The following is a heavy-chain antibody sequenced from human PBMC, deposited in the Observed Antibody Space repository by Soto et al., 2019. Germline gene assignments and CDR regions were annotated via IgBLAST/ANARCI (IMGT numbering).Heavy chain of an antibody. CDR2: FSYDGTSE. J-gene: IGHJ5*01. CDR1: GFTFSSYP. CDR3: LRDYSGWFDF. V-gene: IGHV3-30-3*01. Sequence: QVQLVESGGGVVQPGRSLRLSCAASGFTFSSYPIHWVRQAPGKGLEWVGSFSYDGTSEDFADSLRGRFTLSRDNSKNMLWLQMNSLRSEDTAVYYCLRDYSGWFDFWGQGTLVTVSS. D-gene: IGHD3-10*01.